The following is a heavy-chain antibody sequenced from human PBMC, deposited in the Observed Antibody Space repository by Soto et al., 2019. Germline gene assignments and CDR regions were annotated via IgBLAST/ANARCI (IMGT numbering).Heavy chain of an antibody. J-gene: IGHJ4*02. CDR1: GFTFTNAW. V-gene: IGHV3-15*01. D-gene: IGHD2-8*01. Sequence: EVQLVESGGGLVEPGGSLRLSCLVSGFTFTNAWMGWVRQAPGKGLECIARVKSKTDGGTTDYAAPVKGRFTISRDDSKNTLYLQMNSLKTEDTAVYYCTTGYGTSDYWGQGTLVTVSS. CDR3: TTGYGTSDY. CDR2: VKSKTDGGTT.